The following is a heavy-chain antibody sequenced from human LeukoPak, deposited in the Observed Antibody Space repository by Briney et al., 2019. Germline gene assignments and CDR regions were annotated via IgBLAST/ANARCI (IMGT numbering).Heavy chain of an antibody. CDR2: IYPGDSDT. CDR3: ARRGYKWDLRD. V-gene: IGHV5-51*01. J-gene: IGHJ4*02. D-gene: IGHD1-26*01. Sequence: GESLKISCKDSGYSFTSYWIAWVRQMPGKGLEWVGIIYPGDSDTRYSPSFQGQVTISADKSISTAYLQWSSLKASDTAMYYCARRGYKWDLRDWGQGTLVTVSS. CDR1: GYSFTSYW.